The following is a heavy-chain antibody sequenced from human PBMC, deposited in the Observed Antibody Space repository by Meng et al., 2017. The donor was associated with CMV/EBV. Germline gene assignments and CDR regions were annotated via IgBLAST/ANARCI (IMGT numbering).Heavy chain of an antibody. D-gene: IGHD2-15*01. CDR1: GFTFSGSA. CDR3: TSVVVVALYGMDV. V-gene: IGHV3-73*01. Sequence: GESLKISWAASGFTFSGSAMHWVRQASGKGLGWVGRIRSKANSYATAYAASVKGRFTISRDDSKNTAYLQMNSLKTEDTAVYYCTSVVVVALYGMDVWGQGTTVTVSS. CDR2: IRSKANSYAT. J-gene: IGHJ6*02.